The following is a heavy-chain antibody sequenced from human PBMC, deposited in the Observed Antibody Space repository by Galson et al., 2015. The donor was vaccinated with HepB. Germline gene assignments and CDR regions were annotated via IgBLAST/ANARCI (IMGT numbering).Heavy chain of an antibody. CDR2: IYYTGST. CDR1: GGSISSSSYY. D-gene: IGHD4-23*01. Sequence: ETLSLTCTVSGGSISSSSYYWGWIRQPPGKGLEWIGPIYYTGSTYYNPSLQSRVTLSVDTSKKQFSLKLSSVTAADTAVYYCARLSRWVAGFDYWGQGTLVTVSS. J-gene: IGHJ4*02. V-gene: IGHV4-39*01. CDR3: ARLSRWVAGFDY.